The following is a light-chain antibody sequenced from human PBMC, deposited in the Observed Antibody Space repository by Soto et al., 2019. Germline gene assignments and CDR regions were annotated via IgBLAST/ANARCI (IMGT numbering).Light chain of an antibody. CDR1: QCIGIT. CDR3: QHYKTWPRT. CDR2: DAY. J-gene: IGKJ4*02. Sequence: THSPATLSVSPGEMVTLSFGAIQCIGITLAWYQQQPGQAPGLLIYDAYIRATGVPARFSGSRSGTEFTLTISSLQSEDFAIYYCQHYKTWPRTFGEGTKVDIK. V-gene: IGKV3-15*01.